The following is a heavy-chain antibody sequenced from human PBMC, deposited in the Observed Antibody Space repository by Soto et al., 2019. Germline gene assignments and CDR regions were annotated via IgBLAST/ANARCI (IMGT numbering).Heavy chain of an antibody. V-gene: IGHV1-18*01. D-gene: IGHD1-20*01. CDR3: ARAQAKFVTDYYHYYGMDV. CDR2: ISPYNGNT. J-gene: IGHJ6*02. Sequence: GXSVKVSCKTSCYSFTNSGVTWVRQAPVKGLEWMGWISPYNGNTNYAEKIQGRGTMTTDTSTRTAYMELSSLTSDDTAVYYCARAQAKFVTDYYHYYGMDVWGQGTTVTVSS. CDR1: CYSFTNSG.